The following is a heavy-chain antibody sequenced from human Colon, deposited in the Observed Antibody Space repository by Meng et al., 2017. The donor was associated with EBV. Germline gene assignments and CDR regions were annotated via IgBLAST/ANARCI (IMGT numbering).Heavy chain of an antibody. D-gene: IGHD3-22*01. J-gene: IGHJ4*02. V-gene: IGHV4-34*01. Sequence: QVQLQQWGAGLLKPSETLSLTCAVYGGSFSGYYWSWNRQPPGKGLKWIGEINHSGSTNYNPSLKSRVTISVDTSKNQFSLKMRSVTAADTAVYYCARQAPYYFDSSGRFDYWGQGTLVTVYS. CDR3: ARQAPYYFDSSGRFDY. CDR1: GGSFSGYY. CDR2: INHSGST.